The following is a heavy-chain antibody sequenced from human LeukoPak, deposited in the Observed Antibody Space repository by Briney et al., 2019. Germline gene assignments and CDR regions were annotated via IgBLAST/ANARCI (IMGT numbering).Heavy chain of an antibody. CDR2: IYHSGST. CDR3: ARVSSGGYFDD. V-gene: IGHV4-30-2*01. J-gene: IGHJ4*02. D-gene: IGHD3-16*01. CDR1: GGSVSGGGYS. Sequence: SETLSLTCAVSGGSVSGGGYSWSWSRQPPGKGLEWIGYIYHSGSTYYNPSLKSRVTISVDRSKNQFSLKLSSVSAADTAVYYCARVSSGGYFDDWGQGTLVSVSS.